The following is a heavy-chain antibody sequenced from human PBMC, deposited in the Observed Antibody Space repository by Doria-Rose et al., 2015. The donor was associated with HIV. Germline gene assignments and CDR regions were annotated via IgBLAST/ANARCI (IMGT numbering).Heavy chain of an antibody. CDR2: ISWDSGAK. CDR1: GFSFESYA. Sequence: VQLVESGGGLVQPGRSLRLSCVGSGFSFESYAMHWVRLAPGKGLEWVAGISWDSGAKGNADSVEGRVIISRDNAKKSVYLEMRSLRPEDTAFYYCAKAPIIGPKYYFYMDVWGKGTSVTVSS. D-gene: IGHD3-3*01. V-gene: IGHV3-9*01. J-gene: IGHJ6*03. CDR3: AKAPIIGPKYYFYMDV.